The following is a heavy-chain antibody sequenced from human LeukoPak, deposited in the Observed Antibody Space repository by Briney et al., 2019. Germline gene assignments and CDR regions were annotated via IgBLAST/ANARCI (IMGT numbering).Heavy chain of an antibody. J-gene: IGHJ5*02. D-gene: IGHD2-2*01. Sequence: SETLSLTCTVSGGSINNYYWSWIRQPPGKGLEWIGYIYHTGSTNYNPSLKSRITMSINTSNNQFSLKLSSVTAADTAVYYCARHPGGSYATDHWGQGTLVPV. CDR3: ARHPGGSYATDH. CDR1: GGSINNYY. CDR2: IYHTGST. V-gene: IGHV4-59*01.